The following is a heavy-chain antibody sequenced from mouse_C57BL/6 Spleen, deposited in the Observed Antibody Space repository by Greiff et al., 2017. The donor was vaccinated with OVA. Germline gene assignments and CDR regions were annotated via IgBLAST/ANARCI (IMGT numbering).Heavy chain of an antibody. J-gene: IGHJ4*01. Sequence: EVNVVESGGGLVQPGGSLSLSCAASGFTFTDYYMSWVRQPPGKALEWLGFISNKANGYTTEYSASVKGRFTISRDNSQSILYLQMSALRAEDSATYYCARSGYYGSSRRAMDYWGQGTSVTVSS. CDR1: GFTFTDYY. CDR2: ISNKANGYTT. CDR3: ARSGYYGSSRRAMDY. D-gene: IGHD1-1*01. V-gene: IGHV7-3*01.